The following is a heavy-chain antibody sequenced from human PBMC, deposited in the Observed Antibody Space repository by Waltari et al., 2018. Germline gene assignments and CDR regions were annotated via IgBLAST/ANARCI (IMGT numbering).Heavy chain of an antibody. Sequence: EVQLVEAGGALVQPGGSLRLSGAASGFTFSLFWMTWLRQVPGKGLEWVANINDDGSAEFYVDSVRGRFSISRDRDKNTLSLQMNSLEVDDTAIYYCVRGSRGWSGIDYWGQGALVIVSS. J-gene: IGHJ4*02. D-gene: IGHD6-19*01. CDR3: VRGSRGWSGIDY. CDR1: GFTFSLFW. V-gene: IGHV3-7*04. CDR2: INDDGSAE.